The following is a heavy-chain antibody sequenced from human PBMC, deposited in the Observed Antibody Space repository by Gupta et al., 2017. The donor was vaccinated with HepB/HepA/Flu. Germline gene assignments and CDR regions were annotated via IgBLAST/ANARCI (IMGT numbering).Heavy chain of an antibody. CDR3: TRDSGPEYDFWSGYYSHYMDV. CDR2: ISDGGGGT. D-gene: IGHD3-3*01. J-gene: IGHJ6*03. CDR1: GFTFRSYA. V-gene: IGHV3-23*01. Sequence: EVQLLESGGGLVQPGGSLRLSCAASGFTFRSYAISWVRQAPGKGLEWVSTISDGGGGTYYAASVKGRFTISRDNSRNTLFLQMNSLRAEDTAIYYCTRDSGPEYDFWSGYYSHYMDVWGKGTTVTVSS.